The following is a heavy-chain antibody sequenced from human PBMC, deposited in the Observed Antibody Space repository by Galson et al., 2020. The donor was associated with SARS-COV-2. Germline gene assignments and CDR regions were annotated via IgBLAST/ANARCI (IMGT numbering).Heavy chain of an antibody. J-gene: IGHJ4*02. V-gene: IGHV3-11*01. Sequence: GGSLKISCAASGFTFSDYYMSWIRQAPGKGLEWVSYISSSGSSIYYADSVKGRFTISRDNAKNSLYLQMISLRAEDTAVYYCARAFCGGGSCYLFDYWGQGTLVTVSS. D-gene: IGHD2-15*01. CDR3: ARAFCGGGSCYLFDY. CDR2: ISSSGSSI. CDR1: GFTFSDYY.